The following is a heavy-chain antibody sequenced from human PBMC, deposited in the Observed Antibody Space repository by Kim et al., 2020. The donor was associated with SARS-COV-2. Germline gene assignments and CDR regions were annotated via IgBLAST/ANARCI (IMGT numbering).Heavy chain of an antibody. V-gene: IGHV4-34*01. CDR3: ARQGSGSGTHGALHI. CDR2: TDPSGDT. CDR1: VGSFSGYF. J-gene: IGHJ3*02. Sequence: SETLSLTCAVYVGSFSGYFWTWVRQVPGKGLEWIGETDPSGDTRYNPSLQSRVPILVDKSKNQFSLRLISVISADTAVYYCARQGSGSGTHGALHIWG. D-gene: IGHD3-10*01.